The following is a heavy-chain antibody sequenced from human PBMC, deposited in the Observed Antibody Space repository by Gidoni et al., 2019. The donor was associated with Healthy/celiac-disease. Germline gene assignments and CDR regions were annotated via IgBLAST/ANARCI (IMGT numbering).Heavy chain of an antibody. Sequence: EVQLVDSGGGLVQPGGSLRLSCAASGFTFSSYSMNWVRQAPGKGLEWVSYISSSSSTIYYADSVKGRFTISRDNAKNSLYLQRNSLRDEDTAVYYCARDSRITMIVVGLDYWGQGTLVTVSS. CDR1: GFTFSSYS. CDR3: ARDSRITMIVVGLDY. D-gene: IGHD3-22*01. V-gene: IGHV3-48*02. CDR2: ISSSSSTI. J-gene: IGHJ4*02.